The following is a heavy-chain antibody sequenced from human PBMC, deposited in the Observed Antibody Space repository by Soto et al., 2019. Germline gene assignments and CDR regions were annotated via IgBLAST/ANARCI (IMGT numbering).Heavy chain of an antibody. J-gene: IGHJ4*01. CDR1: GYRFTTYW. Sequence: GESLKISCKGSGYRFTTYWIGWVRQMPGKGLEWMGLIYPGDSNTRFSPSFQGQVTISVDMSISTAYLQSRSLRVSDTAMYYCARQEYQYYSNSFGYCRHGYLVTASS. D-gene: IGHD3-16*01. CDR3: ARQEYQYYSNSFGY. CDR2: IYPGDSNT. V-gene: IGHV5-51*01.